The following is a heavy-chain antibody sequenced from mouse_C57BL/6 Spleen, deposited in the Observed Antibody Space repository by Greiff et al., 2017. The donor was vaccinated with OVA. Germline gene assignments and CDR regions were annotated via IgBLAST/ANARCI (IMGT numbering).Heavy chain of an antibody. V-gene: IGHV5-17*01. Sequence: EVHLVESGGGLVKPGGSLKLSCAASGFTFSDYGMHWVRQAPEKGLEWVAYISSGSSTIYYADTVKGRFTISRDNAKNTLFLQMTSLRSEDTAMYYCARQWVTRERYFDYWGQGTTLTVSS. J-gene: IGHJ2*01. CDR2: ISSGSSTI. D-gene: IGHD2-2*01. CDR1: GFTFSDYG. CDR3: ARQWVTRERYFDY.